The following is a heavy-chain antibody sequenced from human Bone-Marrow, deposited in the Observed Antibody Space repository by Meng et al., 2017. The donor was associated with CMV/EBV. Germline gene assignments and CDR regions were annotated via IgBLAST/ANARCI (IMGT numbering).Heavy chain of an antibody. V-gene: IGHV1-18*01. CDR1: GYTFTNYG. J-gene: IGHJ4*02. Sequence: ASVKVSCKASGYTFTNYGISWVRQAPGQGLEWMGWISGHNDNTKYAQKVQGRVTMTTDTSTSTAYMELRSLRSDDTAMYYCAKDCRTNSCYKRGLAWGQGTLVTVYS. D-gene: IGHD2-2*02. CDR2: ISGHNDNT. CDR3: AKDCRTNSCYKRGLA.